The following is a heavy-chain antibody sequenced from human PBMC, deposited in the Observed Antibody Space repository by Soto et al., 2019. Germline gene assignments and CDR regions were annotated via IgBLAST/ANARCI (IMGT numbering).Heavy chain of an antibody. CDR3: ARSGVPQDLDY. Sequence: WGSLRLSCAASGFTFSSYGMHWVRQAPGKGLEWVAVIRYDGSNKYYADSVKGRFTISRDNSKNTLYLQMNSLRAEDTAVYYCARSGVPQDLDYWGQGTLVTVSS. CDR2: IRYDGSNK. CDR1: GFTFSSYG. V-gene: IGHV3-33*01. D-gene: IGHD3-10*01. J-gene: IGHJ4*02.